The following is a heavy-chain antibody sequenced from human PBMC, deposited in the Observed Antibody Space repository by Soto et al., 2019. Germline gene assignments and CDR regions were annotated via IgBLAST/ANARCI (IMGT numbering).Heavy chain of an antibody. V-gene: IGHV4-31*03. Sequence: SETLSLTCTVSGGSISSGDYYWSWIRQHPGKGLEWIGYIYYSGSTYYNPSLKSRVTISVDTSKNQFSLKLSSVTAADTVIYYCARGDSDLAVSEAAYWGQGTLVTVSS. CDR3: ARGDSDLAVSEAAY. CDR1: GGSISSGDYY. CDR2: IYYSGST. D-gene: IGHD2-15*01. J-gene: IGHJ1*01.